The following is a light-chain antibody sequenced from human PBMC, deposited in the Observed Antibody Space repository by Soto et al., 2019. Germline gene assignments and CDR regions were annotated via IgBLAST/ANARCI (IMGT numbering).Light chain of an antibody. CDR2: GAF. CDR1: QSVTSSY. J-gene: IGKJ3*01. CDR3: QLYGGTVFT. Sequence: DIVLTQSPGTLSLSPGERATLSCRASQSVTSSYLAWYQHKPGQAPSLLMYGAFNRAPGIPDRFSGSGSGTDFTLTITTVETEDSAVYYCQLYGGTVFTFGPGTKVDIK. V-gene: IGKV3-20*01.